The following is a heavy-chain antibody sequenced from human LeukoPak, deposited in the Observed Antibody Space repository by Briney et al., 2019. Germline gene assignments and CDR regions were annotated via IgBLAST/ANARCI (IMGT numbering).Heavy chain of an antibody. CDR2: ISSSSSTI. Sequence: PGGSLRLSCAASGFTFSSYSMNWVRQAPGKGLEWVSYISSSSSTIYYADSVKGRFTISRDNAKNSLYLQMNSLRAEDTALYYCAKDGPNYYYYYMDVWGKGTTVTVSS. CDR1: GFTFSSYS. CDR3: AKDGPNYYYYYMDV. D-gene: IGHD3/OR15-3a*01. V-gene: IGHV3-48*01. J-gene: IGHJ6*03.